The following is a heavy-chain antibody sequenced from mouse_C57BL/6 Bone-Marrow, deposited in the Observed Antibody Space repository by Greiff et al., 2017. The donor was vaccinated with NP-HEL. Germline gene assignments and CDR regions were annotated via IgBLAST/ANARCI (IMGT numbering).Heavy chain of an antibody. CDR2: IDPANGNT. V-gene: IGHV14-3*01. CDR3: ASFYYDYDGRFAY. J-gene: IGHJ3*01. D-gene: IGHD2-4*01. CDR1: GFNIKNTY. Sequence: EVKLQESVAELVRPGASVKLSCTASGFNIKNTYMHWVKQRPEQGLEWIGRIDPANGNTKYAPKFQGKATITADTSSNTAYLQLSSLTSEDTAIYYCASFYYDYDGRFAYWGQGTLVTVSA.